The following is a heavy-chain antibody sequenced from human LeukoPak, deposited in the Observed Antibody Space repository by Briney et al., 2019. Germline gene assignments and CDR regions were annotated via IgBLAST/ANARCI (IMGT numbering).Heavy chain of an antibody. D-gene: IGHD1-26*01. CDR2: IYPGDSGP. CDR3: GMSGDRVPLQDDVFDV. J-gene: IGHJ3*01. V-gene: IGHV5-51*01. Sequence: GESLKISCKVSGYSFTSYCIGWVRQMPGKGLEWMGIIYPGDSGPTYSPSFQGQVTISVDKSVNTAYLQWSSLQASDTAMYYCGMSGDRVPLQDDVFDVWGQGTMVTVST. CDR1: GYSFTSYC.